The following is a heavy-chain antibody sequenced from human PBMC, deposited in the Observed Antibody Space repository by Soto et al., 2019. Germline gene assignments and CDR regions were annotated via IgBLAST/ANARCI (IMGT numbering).Heavy chain of an antibody. J-gene: IGHJ4*02. CDR3: ASQPRYSSGWYMGGFDY. CDR1: GGTFSSYA. V-gene: IGHV1-69*12. D-gene: IGHD6-19*01. CDR2: IIPIFGTA. Sequence: QVQLVQSGAEVKKPGSSVKVSCKASGGTFSSYAISWVRQAPGQGLEWMGGIIPIFGTANYAQKFQGRVTITADESTSTAYMELSSLRSEDTAVYYCASQPRYSSGWYMGGFDYWGQGPLVTVSS.